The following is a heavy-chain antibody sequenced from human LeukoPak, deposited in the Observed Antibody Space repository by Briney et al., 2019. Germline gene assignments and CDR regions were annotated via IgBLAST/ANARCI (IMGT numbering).Heavy chain of an antibody. Sequence: GGSLRLSCAASGFTFGSYIMNWVRQAPGKGLEWVSSISSSSSYIYYADSVKGRFTISRDNAKNSLYLQMNSLRAEDTAVYYCARLSTVDAFDIWGQGTMVTVSS. CDR2: ISSSSSYI. D-gene: IGHD4-17*01. CDR1: GFTFGSYI. CDR3: ARLSTVDAFDI. V-gene: IGHV3-21*01. J-gene: IGHJ3*02.